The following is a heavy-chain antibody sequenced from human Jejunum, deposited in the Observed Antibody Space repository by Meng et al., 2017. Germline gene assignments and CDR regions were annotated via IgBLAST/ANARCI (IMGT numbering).Heavy chain of an antibody. J-gene: IGHJ4*02. CDR1: GYTLTNYA. D-gene: IGHD4-17*01. CDR3: AGDNGDSGIFDY. CDR2: ISVGNGNT. Sequence: QGQLMQSGGEVKKAGASVKVSCKASGYTLTNYAIHWVRQAPGQRLWWMGWISVGNGNTKYSQKFQGRVTITRGTSASTAYMELSSLTSEDTAVYYCAGDNGDSGIFDYWGQGTLVTVSS. V-gene: IGHV1-3*01.